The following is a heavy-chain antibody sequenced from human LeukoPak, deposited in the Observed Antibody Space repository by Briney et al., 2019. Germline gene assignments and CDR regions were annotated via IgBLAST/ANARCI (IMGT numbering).Heavy chain of an antibody. CDR3: ARVDGPIEPRAFDI. CDR1: GGSISSYY. Sequence: SETLSLTCTVSGGSISSYYWSWIRQPPGKGLEWMGYIYYSGRTNYNPSLKSRVTISVDTSKNQFSLKLSSVTAADTAVYYCARVDGPIEPRAFDIWGQGTMVTVSS. J-gene: IGHJ3*02. CDR2: IYYSGRT. V-gene: IGHV4-59*01. D-gene: IGHD5-24*01.